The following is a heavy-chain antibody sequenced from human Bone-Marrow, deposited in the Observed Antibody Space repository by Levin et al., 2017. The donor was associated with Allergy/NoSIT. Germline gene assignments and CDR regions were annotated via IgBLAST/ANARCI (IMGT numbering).Heavy chain of an antibody. D-gene: IGHD3-10*01. CDR3: ATGHGGY. Sequence: GGSLRLSCAASGFSFSTYAMHWVRQAPGKGLEWVAVISYDGTNKYYADSVKGRCTISRDKSKNTLYLQLNSLRAEDTAVYYCATGHGGYWGQGTLVTVSS. CDR1: GFSFSTYA. J-gene: IGHJ4*02. CDR2: ISYDGTNK. V-gene: IGHV3-30*04.